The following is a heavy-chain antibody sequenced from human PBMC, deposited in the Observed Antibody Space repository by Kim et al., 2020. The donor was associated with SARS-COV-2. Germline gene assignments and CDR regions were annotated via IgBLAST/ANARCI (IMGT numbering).Heavy chain of an antibody. D-gene: IGHD2-15*01. J-gene: IGHJ5*02. CDR3: ARVLLVVAAIFEQFDP. Sequence: ASVKVSCKASGYTFTSYGISWVRQAPGQGLEWMGWISAYNGNTNYAQKLQGRVTMTTDTSTSTAYMELRSLRSDDTAVYYCARVLLVVAAIFEQFDPWGQGTLVTVSS. CDR2: ISAYNGNT. CDR1: GYTFTSYG. V-gene: IGHV1-18*04.